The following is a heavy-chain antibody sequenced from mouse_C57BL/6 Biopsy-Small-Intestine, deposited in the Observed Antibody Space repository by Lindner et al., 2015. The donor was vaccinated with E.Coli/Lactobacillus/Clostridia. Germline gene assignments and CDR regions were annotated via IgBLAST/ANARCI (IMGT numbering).Heavy chain of an antibody. Sequence: VQLQESGAELVRPGTSVKLSCTASGFNIKDDYMHWMKQRPEQGLEWIGWIDPENGDTEYASKFQGKATITADTSSNTAYLQLSSQTSEDTAVYYCTRGFAYWGQGTLVTVSA. CDR1: GFNIKDDY. CDR2: IDPENGDT. CDR3: TRGFAY. V-gene: IGHV14-4*01. J-gene: IGHJ3*01.